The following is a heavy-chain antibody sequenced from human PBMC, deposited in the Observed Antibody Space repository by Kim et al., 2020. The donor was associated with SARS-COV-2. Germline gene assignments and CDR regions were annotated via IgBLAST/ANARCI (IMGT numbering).Heavy chain of an antibody. J-gene: IGHJ5*02. CDR3: ARLSRDWFDP. D-gene: IGHD6-13*01. V-gene: IGHV1-2*02. CDR2: T. Sequence: TNNAKKFQGRATMTRDTSISTAYMELSRLRSDDTAVYYCARLSRDWFDPWGQGTLVTVSS.